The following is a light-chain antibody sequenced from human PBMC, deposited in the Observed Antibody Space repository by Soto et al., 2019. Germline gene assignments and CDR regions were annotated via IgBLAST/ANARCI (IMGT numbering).Light chain of an antibody. V-gene: IGKV3-15*01. CDR2: DAS. CDR3: QHYNNWPLT. CDR1: QSINSN. J-gene: IGKJ4*01. Sequence: EIVMTQSPVTLSVSPGERATLSCRASQSINSNLAWYQQKPGQAPRLLIYDASTRATGLPARFSGRVSGAEFTLTISSLQSEDFAVYYCQHYNNWPLTFGAGTKVEIK.